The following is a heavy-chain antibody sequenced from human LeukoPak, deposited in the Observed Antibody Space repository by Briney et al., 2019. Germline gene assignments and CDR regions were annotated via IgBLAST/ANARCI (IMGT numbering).Heavy chain of an antibody. D-gene: IGHD2-2*01. CDR3: ARKYTTSYYSIDY. CDR1: GFTFSIYA. CDR2: ISFDATKE. V-gene: IGHV3-30*04. Sequence: GGSLRLSCAASGFTFSIYAMSWVRQAPGKGLEWVAFISFDATKEHYADSVKGRFTISRDNTKQTVYLQMNNLKPEDTALYYCARKYTTSYYSIDYWGQGTLVTVSS. J-gene: IGHJ4*02.